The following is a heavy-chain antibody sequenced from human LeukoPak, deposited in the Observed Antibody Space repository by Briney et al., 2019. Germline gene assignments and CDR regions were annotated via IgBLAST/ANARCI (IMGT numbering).Heavy chain of an antibody. CDR3: ASSTDDY. CDR1: AGFIGDYY. Sequence: SETLSLTCTVSAGFIGDYYWIWIRQPPGKRLEWLGYVYYTGSTNYNPSLKSRVTMSVDTSKNQFSLMLTSVTAADTAVYFCASSTDDYWGQGTLVTVSS. J-gene: IGHJ4*02. V-gene: IGHV4-59*01. CDR2: VYYTGST.